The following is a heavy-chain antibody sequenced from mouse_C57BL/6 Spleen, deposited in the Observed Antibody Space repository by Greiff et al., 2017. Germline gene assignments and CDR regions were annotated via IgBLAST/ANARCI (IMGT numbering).Heavy chain of an antibody. CDR3: ARQGGGFDY. CDR2: ISSGSSTI. D-gene: IGHD1-1*02. Sequence: EVHLVESGGGLVKPGGSLKLSCAASGFTFSDYGMHWVRQAPEKGLEWVAYISSGSSTIYYAATVKGRFTISRDNAKNTLFLQKTSLRSEDTAMYYCARQGGGFDYWGQGTTLTVSS. J-gene: IGHJ2*01. V-gene: IGHV5-17*01. CDR1: GFTFSDYG.